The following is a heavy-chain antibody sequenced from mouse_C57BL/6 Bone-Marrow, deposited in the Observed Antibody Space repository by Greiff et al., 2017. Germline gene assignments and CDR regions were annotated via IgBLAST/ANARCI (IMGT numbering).Heavy chain of an antibody. CDR1: GFTFSSYA. V-gene: IGHV5-4*03. Sequence: EVKLVESGGGLVKPGGSLKLSCAASGFTFSSYAMSWVRQTPEKRLEWVATISDGCSYTYYPDNVKGRFTISRDNAKNNRYLQMSHLKSEDTAMYYCARALFAYWGQGTLVTVSA. CDR2: ISDGCSYT. J-gene: IGHJ3*01. CDR3: ARALFAY.